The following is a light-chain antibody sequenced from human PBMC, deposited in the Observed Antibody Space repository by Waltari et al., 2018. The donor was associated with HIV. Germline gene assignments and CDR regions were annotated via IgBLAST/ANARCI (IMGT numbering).Light chain of an antibody. Sequence: EIVMTQSPATLSVSPGERATLSCRASQSVSSNLAWYQHKPGQAPRLLIYDASTRATGIPARFSGSGSGTEFTLTISSLQSEDFAVYYCQQSETFGQGTRVEIK. J-gene: IGKJ1*01. V-gene: IGKV3-15*01. CDR2: DAS. CDR3: QQSET. CDR1: QSVSSN.